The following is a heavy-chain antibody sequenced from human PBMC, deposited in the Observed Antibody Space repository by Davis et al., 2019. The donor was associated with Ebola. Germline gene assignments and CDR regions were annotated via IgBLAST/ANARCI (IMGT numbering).Heavy chain of an antibody. CDR1: GGSFSGYY. J-gene: IGHJ4*02. V-gene: IGHV4-34*01. D-gene: IGHD2-8*01. Sequence: SETLSLTCAVYGGSFSGYYWSWIRQPPGKGLEWIGEINHSGSTNYNPSLKSRVTMSVDTSKNQFSLKLSSVTAADTAVYYCARDVWAYYFDYWGQGTLVTVSS. CDR2: INHSGST. CDR3: ARDVWAYYFDY.